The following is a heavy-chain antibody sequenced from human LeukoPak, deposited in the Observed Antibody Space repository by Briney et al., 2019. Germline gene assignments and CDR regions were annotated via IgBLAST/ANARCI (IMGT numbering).Heavy chain of an antibody. CDR3: ARWAGHCSSTSCYERPFDY. J-gene: IGHJ4*02. CDR2: IIPIVSAT. Sequence: SVKVSCKASGGTDSSYAVTWLRQAPGQGLEWMGGIIPIVSATNYAQKFQGRLTISADDSTSTAYMELSSLRSEDTAVYYCARWAGHCSSTSCYERPFDYWGQGTLVTVSS. CDR1: GGTDSSYA. V-gene: IGHV1-69*13. D-gene: IGHD2-2*01.